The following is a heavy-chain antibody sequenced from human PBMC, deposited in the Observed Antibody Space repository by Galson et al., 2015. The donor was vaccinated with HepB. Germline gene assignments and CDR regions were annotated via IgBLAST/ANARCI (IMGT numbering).Heavy chain of an antibody. Sequence: SVKVSCKVSGYTLTELSMHWVRQAPGKGLEWMGGFDPEDGETIYAQKFQGRVTMTEDTSTDTAYMELSSLRSEDTAVYYCATDLTFGVVTSDFQHWGQGTLVTVSS. CDR1: GYTLTELS. V-gene: IGHV1-24*01. J-gene: IGHJ1*01. D-gene: IGHD3-3*01. CDR3: ATDLTFGVVTSDFQH. CDR2: FDPEDGET.